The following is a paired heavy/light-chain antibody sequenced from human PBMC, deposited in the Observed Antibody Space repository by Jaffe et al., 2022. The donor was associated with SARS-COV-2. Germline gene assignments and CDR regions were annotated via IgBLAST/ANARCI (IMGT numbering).Heavy chain of an antibody. D-gene: IGHD1-26*01. J-gene: IGHJ1*01. V-gene: IGHV4-39*01. CDR2: IFYIGSA. CDR3: ARQGSGYFQQ. CDR1: GDSISSSSYF. Sequence: QMQLQESGPGLVKPSETLSLTCTVSGDSISSSSYFWVWIRQPPGEGLEYIGSIFYIGSAFYNPSLKSRVSLSIDTSKNQFSLKLTSVTAADTAVYYCARQGSGYFQQWGLGTLITVSS.
Light chain of an antibody. J-gene: IGKJ1*01. V-gene: IGKV3-20*01. CDR3: QQYSKSPET. CDR2: DAS. Sequence: EIELTQSPGTLSLSPGERATLSCRASQSVSRSHLAWYQQKPGQAPRLLIYDASNRATGIADRFSGSGSGTDFTLTISRLEPEDFAVYYCQQYSKSPETFGPGTKVEIK. CDR1: QSVSRSH.